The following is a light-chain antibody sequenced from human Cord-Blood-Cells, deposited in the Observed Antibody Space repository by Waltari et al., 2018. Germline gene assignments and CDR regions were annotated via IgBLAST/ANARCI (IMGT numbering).Light chain of an antibody. Sequence: QSVLTQPPSASGTPGQRVTISCSGSSSNIGSNTVNWYQQLPGTAPKLLLYSNKQRPSGVPDRFSGSKSGTSASLAISGLQSEDEADYYCAAWDDSLNGVFGGGTKLTVL. CDR2: SNK. V-gene: IGLV1-44*01. CDR1: SSNIGSNT. CDR3: AAWDDSLNGV. J-gene: IGLJ3*02.